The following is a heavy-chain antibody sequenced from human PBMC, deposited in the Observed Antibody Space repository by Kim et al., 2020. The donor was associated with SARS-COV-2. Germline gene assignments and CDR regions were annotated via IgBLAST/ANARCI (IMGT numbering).Heavy chain of an antibody. Sequence: SETLSLTCTVSGGSISSSSYYWGWIRQPPGKGLEWIGRIYYSGSTYYNPSLKSRVTISVDTSKNQFSLKLSSVTAADTAVYYCARLGLLWFGAGDYWGQGTLVTVSS. CDR3: ARLGLLWFGAGDY. V-gene: IGHV4-39*01. CDR2: IYYSGST. CDR1: GGSISSSSYY. J-gene: IGHJ4*02. D-gene: IGHD3-10*01.